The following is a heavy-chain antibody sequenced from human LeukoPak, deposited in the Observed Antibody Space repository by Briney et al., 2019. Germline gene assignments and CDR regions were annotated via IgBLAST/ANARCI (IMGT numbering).Heavy chain of an antibody. CDR2: IYTGGST. CDR3: ARAVSSGWYSVY. J-gene: IGHJ4*02. CDR1: GFTLSTYA. D-gene: IGHD6-19*01. V-gene: IGHV3-53*01. Sequence: GGSLRLSCAASGFTLSTYAMSWVRQAPGKGLEWVSVIYTGGSTYYADSVKGRFTISRDNSKNTLYLQMNSLRAEDTAVYYCARAVSSGWYSVYWGQGTLVTVSS.